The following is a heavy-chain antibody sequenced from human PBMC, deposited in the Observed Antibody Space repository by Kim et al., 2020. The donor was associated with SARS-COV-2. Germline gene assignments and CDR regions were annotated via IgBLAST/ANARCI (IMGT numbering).Heavy chain of an antibody. V-gene: IGHV4-59*01. CDR2: TDDSGTT. Sequence: SETLSLTCSVSGGSMSGYYWSWIRQPPGKGLEWIGYTDDSGTTKYNPSLKSRVIISEDTSKSQFSLNLSYVTAADTAIYYCARNFCGLTSCPRFFQLWG. D-gene: IGHD2-2*01. CDR1: GGSMSGYY. J-gene: IGHJ1*01. CDR3: ARNFCGLTSCPRFFQL.